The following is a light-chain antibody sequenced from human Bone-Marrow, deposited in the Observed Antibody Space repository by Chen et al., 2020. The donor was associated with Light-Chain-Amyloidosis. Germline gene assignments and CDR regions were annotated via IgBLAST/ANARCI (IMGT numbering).Light chain of an antibody. CDR3: QQYGSSPLT. J-gene: IGKJ4*01. Sequence: EIVLTQSPGTLSFSPGERATLSCRASQTITSSYLAWYQQKPGQAPRLLIYAASDRASGIPDRFSGRGSGTDFTLTISRLEPEDFAVYYCQQYGSSPLTLGGGTRVEFK. CDR1: QTITSSY. CDR2: AAS. V-gene: IGKV3-20*01.